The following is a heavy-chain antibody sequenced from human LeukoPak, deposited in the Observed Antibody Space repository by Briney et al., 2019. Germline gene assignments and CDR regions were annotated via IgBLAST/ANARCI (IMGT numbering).Heavy chain of an antibody. CDR1: GYTFTTYW. CDR3: ARHSQVDTAITEHFDY. D-gene: IGHD5-18*01. V-gene: IGHV5-51*01. J-gene: IGHJ4*02. Sequence: GESLKISCKASGYTFTTYWIGWVRQMPGRGLEWMAIIYPGDSDSRYSPSFEGQVTISVDKSINTAYLQWSSLKASDTAMYYCARHSQVDTAITEHFDYWGQGTLVTVSS. CDR2: IYPGDSDS.